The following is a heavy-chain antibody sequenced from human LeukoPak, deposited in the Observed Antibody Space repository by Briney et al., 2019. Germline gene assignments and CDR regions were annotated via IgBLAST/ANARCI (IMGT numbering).Heavy chain of an antibody. J-gene: IGHJ4*02. CDR3: ASDFRDGGFDY. D-gene: IGHD4-23*01. CDR1: GFTFSSYS. V-gene: IGHV3-21*01. Sequence: PGGSLRLSCAASGFTFSSYSMNWVRQAPREGLEWVSSISSSSSYIYYADSVKGRVTISRDNAKNSLYLQVNSLRAVDTAVYYWASDFRDGGFDYWGQGTLVTVSS. CDR2: ISSSSSYI.